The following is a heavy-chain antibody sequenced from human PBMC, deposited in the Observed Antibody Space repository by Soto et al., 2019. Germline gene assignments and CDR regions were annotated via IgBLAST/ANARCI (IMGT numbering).Heavy chain of an antibody. D-gene: IGHD6-6*01. Sequence: PGGSLRLSCAASGFTFSSYAMHWVRQAPGKGLEYVSAISSNGGSTYYADSVKGRFTISRDNSKNTLYLQMGSLRAEDMAVYYCARGGIAARPSAFDIWGQGTMVTVSS. J-gene: IGHJ3*02. V-gene: IGHV3-64*02. CDR1: GFTFSSYA. CDR3: ARGGIAARPSAFDI. CDR2: ISSNGGST.